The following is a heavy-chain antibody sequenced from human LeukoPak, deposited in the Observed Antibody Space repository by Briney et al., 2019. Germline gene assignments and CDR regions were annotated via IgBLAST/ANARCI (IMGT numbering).Heavy chain of an antibody. Sequence: GGSLRLSCAASGFTFSSYEMNWVRQAPGKGLEWVSYISSSGSTIHYADSVKGRFTISRDNAKNSLYLQMNSLRAEDTAVYYCARGDSSSWYYYYGMDVWGKGTTVTVSS. CDR1: GFTFSSYE. V-gene: IGHV3-48*03. J-gene: IGHJ6*04. CDR2: ISSSGSTI. CDR3: ARGDSSSWYYYYGMDV. D-gene: IGHD6-13*01.